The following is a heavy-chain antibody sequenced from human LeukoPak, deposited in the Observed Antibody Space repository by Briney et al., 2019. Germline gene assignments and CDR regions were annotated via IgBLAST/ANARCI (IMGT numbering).Heavy chain of an antibody. Sequence: GGSLRLSCAASGFTFSSYSMNWVRQAPGKGLEWVSSISSSSSYIYYADSVKGRFTISRDNAKNSLYLQMNSLRAEDTAVYYCARDVLDEWELLPGYFDYWGQGTLVTVSS. J-gene: IGHJ4*02. D-gene: IGHD1-26*01. CDR2: ISSSSSYI. CDR1: GFTFSSYS. V-gene: IGHV3-21*01. CDR3: ARDVLDEWELLPGYFDY.